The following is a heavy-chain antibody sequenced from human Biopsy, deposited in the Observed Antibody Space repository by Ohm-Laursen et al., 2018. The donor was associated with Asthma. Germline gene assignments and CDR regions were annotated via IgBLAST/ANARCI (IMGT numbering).Heavy chain of an antibody. CDR3: AHHREVTTSSGWYR. CDR1: GLTFSRYG. J-gene: IGHJ4*02. V-gene: IGHV3-33*01. Sequence: SLRLSCAASGLTFSRYGMHWVRQAPGKGLEWVAVICHDGSNALYADSVKGRFTVSRDNSMNTLYLQMSSLRAEDTAVYYCAHHREVTTSSGWYRWGQGTLVTVSS. D-gene: IGHD6-19*01. CDR2: ICHDGSNA.